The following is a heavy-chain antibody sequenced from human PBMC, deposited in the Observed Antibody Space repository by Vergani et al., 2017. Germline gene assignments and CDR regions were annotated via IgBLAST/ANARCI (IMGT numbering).Heavy chain of an antibody. D-gene: IGHD3-10*01. Sequence: QVQLVQSGAEVKKPGSSVKVSCKASGGTFSSYAISWVRQAPGQGLEWMGRIIPIFGTANYAQKFQGRVTITADESTGTAYMELSSLRSEDKAVYYCARDGSGSYYKYYYGMDVWGQGTTVTVSS. V-gene: IGHV1-69*18. CDR3: ARDGSGSYYKYYYGMDV. J-gene: IGHJ6*02. CDR1: GGTFSSYA. CDR2: IIPIFGTA.